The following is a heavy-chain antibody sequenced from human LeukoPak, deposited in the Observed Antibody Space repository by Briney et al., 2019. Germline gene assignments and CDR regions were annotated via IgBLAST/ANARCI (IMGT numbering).Heavy chain of an antibody. D-gene: IGHD1-26*01. V-gene: IGHV1-69*04. CDR3: ARAPSSGSYFDY. CDR2: IIPIFGIA. Sequence: VASVTASCKASGGTFSSYAISWVRQAPGQGLEWMGRIIPIFGIANYAQKFQGRVTITADKSTSTAYMELSSLRSEDTAVYYCARAPSSGSYFDYWGQGTLVTVSS. J-gene: IGHJ4*02. CDR1: GGTFSSYA.